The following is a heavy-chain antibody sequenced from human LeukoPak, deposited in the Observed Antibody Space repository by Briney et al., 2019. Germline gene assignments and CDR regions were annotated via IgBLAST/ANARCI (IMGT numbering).Heavy chain of an antibody. CDR3: PRDGGRLAAAGTWWFDP. D-gene: IGHD6-13*01. J-gene: IGHJ5*02. CDR2: IYYSGST. CDR1: GGSISSSSYY. V-gene: IGHV4-39*07. Sequence: SETLSLTCTVSGGSISSSSYYWGWIRQPPGKGLEWIGSIYYSGSTYYNPSLRSRVTISVDTSKNQSSLKLSSVTAADTAVYYCPRDGGRLAAAGTWWFDPWGQGTLVTVSS.